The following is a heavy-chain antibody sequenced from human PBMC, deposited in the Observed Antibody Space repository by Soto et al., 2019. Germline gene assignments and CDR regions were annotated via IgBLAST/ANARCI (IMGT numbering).Heavy chain of an antibody. CDR1: GYSFTSYW. CDR3: ARYPAGGSYDILTGQYYFDY. V-gene: IGHV5-51*01. Sequence: GESLKISCKGSGYSFTSYWIGWVRQMPGKGLEWMGIIYPGDSDTRYSPSFQGQVTISADKSISTAYLQWSSLKASDTAMYYCARYPAGGSYDILTGQYYFDYWGQGTLVTVSS. J-gene: IGHJ4*02. CDR2: IYPGDSDT. D-gene: IGHD3-9*01.